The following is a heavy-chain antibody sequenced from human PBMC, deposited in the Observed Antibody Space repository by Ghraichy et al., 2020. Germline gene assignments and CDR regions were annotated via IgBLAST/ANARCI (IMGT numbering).Heavy chain of an antibody. CDR2: IKKDGSEK. CDR1: GFIFSSYW. CDR3: ARDLGSGCYFDY. Sequence: GGSLRLSCAASGFIFSSYWMSWVRQAPGKGLEWVANIKKDGSEKYYVDSVKSRFTISRDNAKNSLYLQMYSLRSEDTAVYYCARDLGSGCYFDYWGQGTLVTVSS. D-gene: IGHD6-19*01. V-gene: IGHV3-7*01. J-gene: IGHJ4*02.